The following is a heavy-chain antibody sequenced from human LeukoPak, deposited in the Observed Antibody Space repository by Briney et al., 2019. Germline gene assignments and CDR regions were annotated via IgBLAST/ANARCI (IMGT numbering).Heavy chain of an antibody. Sequence: GASVKVSCKASGYTFTDYYIHWVRQAPGQGLEWMGRINPNSGGTNYAQKFQGRVTMTRDTSISTAYTELRRLRSDDTAVYYCARDFERPDYWGQGTLVTVSS. CDR1: GYTFTDYY. V-gene: IGHV1-2*06. CDR2: INPNSGGT. J-gene: IGHJ4*02. CDR3: ARDFERPDY.